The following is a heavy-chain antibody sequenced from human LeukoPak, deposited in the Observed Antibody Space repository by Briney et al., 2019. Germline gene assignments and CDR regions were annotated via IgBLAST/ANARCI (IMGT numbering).Heavy chain of an antibody. J-gene: IGHJ3*02. CDR3: AKMTYYYDSSGYYPNAFDI. Sequence: GASPRLSCAASGFTFSSYAMSWVRQAPGKGLERVSAISGSGGSTYYADSVKGRFTISRDNSKNTLYLQMNSLRAEDTAVYYCAKMTYYYDSSGYYPNAFDIWGQGTMVTVSS. D-gene: IGHD3-22*01. V-gene: IGHV3-23*01. CDR2: ISGSGGST. CDR1: GFTFSSYA.